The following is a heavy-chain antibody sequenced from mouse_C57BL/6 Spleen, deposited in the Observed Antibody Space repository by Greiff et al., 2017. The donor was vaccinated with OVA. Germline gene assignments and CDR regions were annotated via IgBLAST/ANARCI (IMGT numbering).Heavy chain of an antibody. CDR3: ARARAAQATWFAY. J-gene: IGHJ3*01. CDR1: GYTFTSYW. Sequence: QVQLKQPGAELVMPGASVKLSCKASGYTFTSYWMHWVKQRPGQGLEWIGEIDPSDSYTNYNQKFKGKSTLTVDKSSSTAYMQLSSLTSEDSAVYYCARARAAQATWFAYWGQGTLVTVSA. D-gene: IGHD3-2*02. V-gene: IGHV1-69*01. CDR2: IDPSDSYT.